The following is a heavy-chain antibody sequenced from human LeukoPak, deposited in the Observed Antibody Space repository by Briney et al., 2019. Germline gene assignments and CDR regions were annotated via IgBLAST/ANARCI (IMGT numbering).Heavy chain of an antibody. CDR2: IIPIFGTA. CDR3: ASPGRQELLLY. CDR1: GGTFSSYA. V-gene: IGHV1-69*06. D-gene: IGHD1-26*01. Sequence: GASVKVSCKASGGTFSSYAISWVRQAPGQGLEWMGGIIPIFGTANYAQKFQGRVTITADKSTSTAYMELSSLRSEDTAVYYCASPGRQELLLYWGQGTLVTVSS. J-gene: IGHJ4*02.